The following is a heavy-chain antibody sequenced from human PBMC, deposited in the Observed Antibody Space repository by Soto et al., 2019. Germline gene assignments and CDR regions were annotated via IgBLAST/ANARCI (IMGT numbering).Heavy chain of an antibody. CDR2: ISWNSGSI. Sequence: PGGSLRLSCAASGFTFDDYAMHWVRQAPGKGLEWVSGISWNSGSIGYADSVKGRFTISRDSAKKSLYLQMNSLRAEDTALYYCAKDMGGSGSPDYYYYGMDVWGQGTTVTVSS. J-gene: IGHJ6*02. D-gene: IGHD3-10*01. CDR3: AKDMGGSGSPDYYYYGMDV. V-gene: IGHV3-9*01. CDR1: GFTFDDYA.